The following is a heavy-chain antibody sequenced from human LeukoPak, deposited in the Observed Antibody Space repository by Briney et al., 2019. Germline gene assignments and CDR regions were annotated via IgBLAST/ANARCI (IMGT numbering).Heavy chain of an antibody. CDR3: GRHWAVGATNWFDP. CDR2: IYYGGST. D-gene: IGHD1-26*01. J-gene: IGHJ5*02. V-gene: IGHV4-39*01. CDR1: GGSISSSYYY. Sequence: SETLSLTCTVSGGSISSSYYYWSWIRQPPGKGREWVGSIYYGGSTYYNPSLKSRVTISVDTSKNQLFLKLSSVTAADTAVYYCGRHWAVGATNWFDPWGQGTLVTVSS.